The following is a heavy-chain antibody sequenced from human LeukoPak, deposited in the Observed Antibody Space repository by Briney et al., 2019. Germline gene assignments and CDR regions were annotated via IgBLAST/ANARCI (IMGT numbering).Heavy chain of an antibody. J-gene: IGHJ4*02. CDR1: GYTFTSYG. CDR3: ARASLSVSADSSGYSDY. Sequence: ASVKVSCKASGYTFTSYGISWVRQAPGQGLEWMGWISAYNGNTNYAQKLQGRVTMTRDTSTSTVYMELSSLRSEDTAVYYCARASLSVSADSSGYSDYWGQGTLVTVSS. D-gene: IGHD3-22*01. V-gene: IGHV1-18*01. CDR2: ISAYNGNT.